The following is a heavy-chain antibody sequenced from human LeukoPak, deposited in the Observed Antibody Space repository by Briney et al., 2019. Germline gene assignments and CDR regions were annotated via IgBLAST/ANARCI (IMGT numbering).Heavy chain of an antibody. CDR1: GYTFTNYG. Sequence: ASVKVTCEASGYTFTNYGICWVRQPPGQGLEWMGWISTYNGNTNYAQKLQVRVTMTTDTSTSTAYMELRSLRSDDTAVYYCARYWYCSSTSCYFLDYWGQGTLVTVSS. J-gene: IGHJ4*02. D-gene: IGHD2-2*01. CDR2: ISTYNGNT. CDR3: ARYWYCSSTSCYFLDY. V-gene: IGHV1-18*04.